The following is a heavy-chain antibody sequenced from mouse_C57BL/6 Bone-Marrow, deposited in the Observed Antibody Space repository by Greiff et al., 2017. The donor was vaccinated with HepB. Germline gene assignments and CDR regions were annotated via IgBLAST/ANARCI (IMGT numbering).Heavy chain of an antibody. J-gene: IGHJ4*01. CDR3: AGYYGNYNYYAMDY. Sequence: VQGVASGGGLVKPGGSLKLSCAASGFTFSDYGMHWVRPAPEKGLEWVAYICSGSSTIYYADTVKGRFTIFRDNAKNTLFLQMTSLRSEATAMYYCAGYYGNYNYYAMDYWGQGTSVTVSS. D-gene: IGHD2-1*01. V-gene: IGHV5-17*01. CDR1: GFTFSDYG. CDR2: ICSGSSTI.